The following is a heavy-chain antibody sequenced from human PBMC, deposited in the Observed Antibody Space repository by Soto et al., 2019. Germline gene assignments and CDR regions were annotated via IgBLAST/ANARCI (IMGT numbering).Heavy chain of an antibody. CDR1: GYTFTGYY. CDR2: INPNSGGT. D-gene: IGHD6-13*01. V-gene: IGHV1-2*04. J-gene: IGHJ3*02. Sequence: ASVKVSCKASGYTFTGYYMHWVRQAPGQGLEWMGWINPNSGGTNYAQKFQGWVTMTRDTSISTAYMELSRLRSDDTAVYDCARDSDYSSSWYGGGAFDIWGQGTMVTVSS. CDR3: ARDSDYSSSWYGGGAFDI.